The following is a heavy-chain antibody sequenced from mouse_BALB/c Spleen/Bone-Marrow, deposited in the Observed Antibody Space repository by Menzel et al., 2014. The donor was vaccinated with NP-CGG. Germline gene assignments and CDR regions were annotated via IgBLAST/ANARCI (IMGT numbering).Heavy chain of an antibody. Sequence: VQLKESGPGLVKPSQSLSLTCSVTGYSITSGYYWNWIRQFPGNKLEWMGYISYDGSNNYNPSLKNRISITRDTSKNQFFLKLNSVTTGDTATYYCARGNYVDYWGQGTTLTVSS. CDR2: ISYDGSN. V-gene: IGHV3-6*02. CDR3: ARGNYVDY. CDR1: GYSITSGYY. J-gene: IGHJ2*01.